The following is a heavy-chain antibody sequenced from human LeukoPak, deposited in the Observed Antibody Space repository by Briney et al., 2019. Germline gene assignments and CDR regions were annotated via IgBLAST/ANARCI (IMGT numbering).Heavy chain of an antibody. D-gene: IGHD1-26*01. V-gene: IGHV4-59*01. CDR1: GDSISSYY. J-gene: IGHJ5*02. CDR3: ARSSVGAKGFDP. Sequence: PSETLSLTCTVSGDSISSYYWSWIRQPPGKGLEWIGYIYYSGSTNYNPSLKSRVTISVDTSKNQFSLKLSSVTAADTAVYYCARSSVGAKGFDPRGQGTLVTVSS. CDR2: IYYSGST.